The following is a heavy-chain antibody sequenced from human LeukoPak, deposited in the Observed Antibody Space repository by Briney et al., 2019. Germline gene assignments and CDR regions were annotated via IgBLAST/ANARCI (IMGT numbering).Heavy chain of an antibody. CDR3: ARGREGEEFDY. V-gene: IGHV3-66*01. CDR2: IYSGGST. CDR1: GFTFGSFW. Sequence: QPGGSLRLSCAASGFTFGSFWMHWVRQAPGKGLEWVSVIYSGGSTYYADSVKGRFIISRDNSKNTLYVQMNSLRAEDTAVYYCARGREGEEFDYWGQGTLVTVSS. D-gene: IGHD3-16*01. J-gene: IGHJ4*02.